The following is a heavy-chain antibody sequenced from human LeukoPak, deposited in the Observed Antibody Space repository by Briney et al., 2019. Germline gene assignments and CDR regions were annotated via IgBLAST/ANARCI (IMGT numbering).Heavy chain of an antibody. CDR1: GFTFSDYY. Sequence: GGSLRLSCAASGFTFSDYYMSWIRQAPGKGLEWISYITNSGTTIYYADSVKGRFAISRDNSKNTLYLQMNSLRAEDTAVYYCVQEGPRGLAFDIWGQGTKVTVSS. J-gene: IGHJ3*02. CDR2: ITNSGTTI. V-gene: IGHV3-11*01. CDR3: VQEGPRGLAFDI.